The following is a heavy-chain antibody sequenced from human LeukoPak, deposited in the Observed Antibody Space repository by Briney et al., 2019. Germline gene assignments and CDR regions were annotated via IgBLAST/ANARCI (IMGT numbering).Heavy chain of an antibody. D-gene: IGHD3-22*01. J-gene: IGHJ5*02. Sequence: ASVKVSCKASGYTFTSYYMHWGRQAPGQGLEGMGIIKPTTGSTSYAQKFQGRVTMTRDTSTSTVYMELSSLRSEDTAVYYCARRADSSGDQYNWFDPWGQGTLVTVSS. CDR2: IKPTTGST. V-gene: IGHV1-46*01. CDR3: ARRADSSGDQYNWFDP. CDR1: GYTFTSYY.